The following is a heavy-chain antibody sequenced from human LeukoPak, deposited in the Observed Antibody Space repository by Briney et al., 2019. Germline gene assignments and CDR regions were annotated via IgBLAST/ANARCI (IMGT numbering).Heavy chain of an antibody. CDR2: ISAYNGNT. Sequence: ASVKVSCKASGYTFTSYGISWVRQAPGQGLEWMGWISAYNGNTNYAQKLQGRVTMTTDTSTSTAYMELRSLRSDDTAVYYCARDQRYSGYDLYYYYYYMDVWGKGTTVAVSS. CDR1: GYTFTSYG. CDR3: ARDQRYSGYDLYYYYYYMDV. V-gene: IGHV1-18*01. J-gene: IGHJ6*03. D-gene: IGHD5-12*01.